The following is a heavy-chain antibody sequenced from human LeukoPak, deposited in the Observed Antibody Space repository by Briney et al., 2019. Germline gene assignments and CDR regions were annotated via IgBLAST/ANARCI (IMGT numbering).Heavy chain of an antibody. CDR3: AKEGMYYDFWSGGPNWFDP. CDR1: GYSISSGYY. D-gene: IGHD3-3*01. J-gene: IGHJ5*02. Sequence: SETLSRTCTVSGYSISSGYYWGWIRQPPGKGLEWIGSIYHSGSTYYNPSLKSRVTISVDTSKKQFSLKLSSVTAADTAVYYCAKEGMYYDFWSGGPNWFDPWGQGTLVTVSS. CDR2: IYHSGST. V-gene: IGHV4-38-2*02.